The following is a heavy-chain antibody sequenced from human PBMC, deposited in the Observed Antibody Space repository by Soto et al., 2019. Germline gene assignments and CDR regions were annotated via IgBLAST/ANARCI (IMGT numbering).Heavy chain of an antibody. J-gene: IGHJ4*02. Sequence: GVSLKISCKGSGYSFAVYCITWLCQKPGKGLEWMGRIDPSDSQTYYSPSFRGHVTISVTKSITTVFLQWSSLRASDTAMYYCARQIYGSDSGPNCQHYFDYWGPGPPVSV. CDR2: IDPSDSQT. CDR3: ARQIYGSDSGPNCQHYFDY. CDR1: GYSFAVYC. V-gene: IGHV5-10-1*01. D-gene: IGHD7-27*01.